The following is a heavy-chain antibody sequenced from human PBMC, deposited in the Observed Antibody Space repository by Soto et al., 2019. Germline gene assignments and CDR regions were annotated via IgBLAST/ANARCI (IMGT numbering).Heavy chain of an antibody. CDR3: ARLADCSSTSCYVYYFDY. CDR2: IYYSGST. D-gene: IGHD2-2*01. J-gene: IGHJ4*02. Sequence: SETLSLTCTVSGGSISSYYWSWIRQPPGKGLEWIGYIYYSGSTNYNPSLKSRVTISVDTSKNQFSLKLSSVTAADTAVYYCARLADCSSTSCYVYYFDYWGQGTLVTVSS. V-gene: IGHV4-59*08. CDR1: GGSISSYY.